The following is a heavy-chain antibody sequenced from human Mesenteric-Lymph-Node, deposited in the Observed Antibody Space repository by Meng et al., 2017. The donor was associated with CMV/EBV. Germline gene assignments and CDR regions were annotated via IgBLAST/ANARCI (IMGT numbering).Heavy chain of an antibody. V-gene: IGHV4-31*02. CDR3: ARGGGLQVTISGTFDY. J-gene: IGHJ4*02. CDR2: IYSSEST. Sequence: SNSRSCYYCRWIRQHPGKGLEWIGYIYSSESTYYNPSLQSRVTISVDTSKNQFSLKLRSVTAADTAVYYCARGGGLQVTISGTFDYWGQGTLVTVSS. D-gene: IGHD5-24*01. CDR1: SNSRSCYY.